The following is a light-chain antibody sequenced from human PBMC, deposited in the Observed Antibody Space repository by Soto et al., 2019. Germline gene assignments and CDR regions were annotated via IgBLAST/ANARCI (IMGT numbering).Light chain of an antibody. Sequence: EIVMTQSPATLSVSPGERATLSCRASQSVSSNLAWYQQKPCQAPRLLIYGASTRATAIPARFSGSVSGTAFTMTITSLQYEDFAVYDCQQYNNWPPLTFSGGTKVEIK. J-gene: IGKJ4*01. CDR3: QQYNNWPPLT. CDR1: QSVSSN. V-gene: IGKV3-15*01. CDR2: GAS.